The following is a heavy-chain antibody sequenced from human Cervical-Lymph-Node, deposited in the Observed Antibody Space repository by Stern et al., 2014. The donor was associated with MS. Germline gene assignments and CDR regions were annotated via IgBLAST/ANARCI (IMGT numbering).Heavy chain of an antibody. Sequence: QVQLGQSGAEVKKPGASVKVSCKSSGYTFTNYGISWVRQAPGQGLEWMGWISGYNDDTNYVEKFQGRVTMTTDTSTNTAYMELRSLRSDDTAVYYCARDPRVAVAGTGGGFDSWGQGTLVTVSS. J-gene: IGHJ5*01. D-gene: IGHD6-19*01. V-gene: IGHV1-18*01. CDR1: GYTFTNYG. CDR3: ARDPRVAVAGTGGGFDS. CDR2: ISGYNDDT.